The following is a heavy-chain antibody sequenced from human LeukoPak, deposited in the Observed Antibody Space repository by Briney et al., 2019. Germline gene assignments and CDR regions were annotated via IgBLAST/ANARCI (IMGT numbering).Heavy chain of an antibody. CDR3: ARGEAVAGPGNAFDI. Sequence: GGSLRLSCAASGFTFSDYYMSWIRQAPGKGLELVSYISSSSSYTNYADSVRGRFTISRDNAKNSLYLQMNSLRAEDTAVYYCARGEAVAGPGNAFDIWGQGTMVTVSS. CDR2: ISSSSSYT. D-gene: IGHD6-19*01. V-gene: IGHV3-11*06. J-gene: IGHJ3*02. CDR1: GFTFSDYY.